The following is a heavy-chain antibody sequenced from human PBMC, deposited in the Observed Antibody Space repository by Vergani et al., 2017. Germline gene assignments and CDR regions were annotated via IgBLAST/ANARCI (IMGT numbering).Heavy chain of an antibody. D-gene: IGHD1-1*01. CDR2: IYSADSDT. J-gene: IGHJ4*02. CDR1: EYSFGNYW. Sequence: EVELVQSGPEMRKPGESLKISCKGSEYSFGNYWIGWVRQMPGKGLEWMGLIYSADSDTRYSPSFQGQVTISAEKSISTAFLQWDNLKASDTALYYCARHTTYTDSWGQGTLVTVSS. CDR3: ARHTTYTDS. V-gene: IGHV5-51*01.